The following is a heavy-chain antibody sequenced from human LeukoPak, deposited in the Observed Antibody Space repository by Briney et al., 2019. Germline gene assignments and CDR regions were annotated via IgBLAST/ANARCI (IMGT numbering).Heavy chain of an antibody. V-gene: IGHV3-48*02. D-gene: IGHD6-6*01. CDR1: GFTFSSYD. Sequence: PGGSLRLSCIASGFTFSSYDMSWVRQAPGRGLEWISYMGSSAGTIYYAGSVKGRFTMSRDNGEKSLYLQMNSLRDEDTAVYYCARGMGQLGPPNNYYYYGMDVWGQGTTVTVSS. CDR2: MGSSAGTI. CDR3: ARGMGQLGPPNNYYYYGMDV. J-gene: IGHJ6*02.